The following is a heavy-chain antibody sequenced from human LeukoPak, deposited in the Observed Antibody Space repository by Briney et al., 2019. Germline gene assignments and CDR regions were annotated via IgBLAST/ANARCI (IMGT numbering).Heavy chain of an antibody. CDR3: AKDRAARRASSLDY. J-gene: IGHJ4*02. CDR2: ISYDGSNK. Sequence: PGGSLRLSCAASGFTFSSYAMHWVRQAPGKGLEWVAVISYDGSNKYYADSVKGRFTISRDNSKNTLYLQMNSLRAEDTAVYYCAKDRAARRASSLDYWGQGTLVTVSS. D-gene: IGHD6-6*01. V-gene: IGHV3-30-3*01. CDR1: GFTFSSYA.